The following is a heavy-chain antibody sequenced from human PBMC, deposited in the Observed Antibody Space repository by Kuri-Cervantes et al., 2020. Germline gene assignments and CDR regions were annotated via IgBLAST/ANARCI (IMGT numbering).Heavy chain of an antibody. CDR1: GFTFSGSA. CDR3: AKDKDIVVVPAAIGAYYYYGMDV. J-gene: IGHJ6*02. D-gene: IGHD2-2*01. CDR2: IRSKANSYAT. V-gene: IGHV3-73*01. Sequence: ETLSLTCAASGFTFSGSAMHWVRQASGKGLEWVGRIRSKANSYATAYAASVKGRFTISRDDSKNTAYLQMNSLRAEDTAVYYCAKDKDIVVVPAAIGAYYYYGMDVWGQGTTVTVSS.